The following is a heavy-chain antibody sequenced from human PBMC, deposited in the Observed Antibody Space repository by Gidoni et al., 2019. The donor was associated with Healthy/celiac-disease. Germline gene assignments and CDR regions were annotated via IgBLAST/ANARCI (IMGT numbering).Heavy chain of an antibody. V-gene: IGHV3-23*04. Sequence: EVQLVEAGGGLVQPGGSLRLSCAASGFTFRSYAMSWVRQAPGKGLEWVSGISGSGGSTYNADPVKGRFTISRDNSKNTLYLHMNSLRAEDTAVYYCAKGYYSGMDVWGQGTTVTVSS. CDR2: ISGSGGST. CDR3: AKGYYSGMDV. J-gene: IGHJ6*02. CDR1: GFTFRSYA.